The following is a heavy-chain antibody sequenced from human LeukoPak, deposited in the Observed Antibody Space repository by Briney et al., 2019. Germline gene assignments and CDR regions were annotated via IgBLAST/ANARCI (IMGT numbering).Heavy chain of an antibody. V-gene: IGHV3-74*01. J-gene: IGHJ4*02. CDR2: INSDATST. CDR1: GFTFSSSA. CDR3: VRGSPGYSSSWHAY. Sequence: PGGSLRLSCAASGFTFSSSAMSWVRQAPGKGLVWVSRINSDATSTSYADSVGGRFTISRDDAKNTMYLQMNSLRAEDTAMYYCVRGSPGYSSSWHAYWGQGTLVTVSS. D-gene: IGHD6-13*01.